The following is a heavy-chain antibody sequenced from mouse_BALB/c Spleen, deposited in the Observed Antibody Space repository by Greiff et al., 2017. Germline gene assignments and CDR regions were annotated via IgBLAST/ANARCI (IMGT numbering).Heavy chain of an antibody. CDR2: INPSSGYT. J-gene: IGHJ2*01. CDR1: GYTFTSYV. D-gene: IGHD2-4*01. CDR3: ARDYDYDEGY. Sequence: VQLQQSGPELVKPGASVKMSCKASGYTFTSYVMHWVKQKPGQGLEWIGYINPSSGYTNYNQKFKDKATLTADKSSSTAYMQLSSLTSEDSAVYYCARDYDYDEGYWGQGTTLTVSS. V-gene: IGHV1-14*01.